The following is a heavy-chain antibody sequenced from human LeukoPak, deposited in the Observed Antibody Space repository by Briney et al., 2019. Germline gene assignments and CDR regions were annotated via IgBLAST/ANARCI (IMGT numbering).Heavy chain of an antibody. V-gene: IGHV4-39*01. Sequence: PSETLSLTCIVSGGSISSSSYYWGWIRQPPGKGLEWIGSIYYSGSTYYNPSLKSRVTIFVDTSKNQFSLKLSSVTAADTAVYYCARLQRDSGSYPGFDYWGQGTLVTVSS. D-gene: IGHD1-26*01. J-gene: IGHJ4*02. CDR2: IYYSGST. CDR3: ARLQRDSGSYPGFDY. CDR1: GGSISSSSYY.